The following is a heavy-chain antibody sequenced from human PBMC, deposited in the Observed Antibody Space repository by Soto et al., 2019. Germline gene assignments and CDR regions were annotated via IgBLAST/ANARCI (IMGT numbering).Heavy chain of an antibody. Sequence: GGALRLSCAASGFTFSNYNMIWVRQAPGKGLEWVSYITNTSDPIYYADSVKGRFTISRDNAKNSLYLQMNSLTDEDTAAYSCARAHRSLYYDSSGYYYYFDYWGQGTLVTVSS. CDR1: GFTFSNYN. CDR3: ARAHRSLYYDSSGYYYYFDY. CDR2: ITNTSDPI. V-gene: IGHV3-48*02. D-gene: IGHD3-22*01. J-gene: IGHJ4*02.